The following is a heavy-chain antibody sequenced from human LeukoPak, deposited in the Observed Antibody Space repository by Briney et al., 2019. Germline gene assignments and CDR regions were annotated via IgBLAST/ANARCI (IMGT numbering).Heavy chain of an antibody. CDR2: IHTSGST. CDR1: GGSISSYY. J-gene: IGHJ6*03. CDR3: ARAADTNYYYYMDV. V-gene: IGHV4-4*07. D-gene: IGHD3-3*01. Sequence: PSETLSLTCTVSGGSISSYYWSWIRQPAGKGLEWIGRIHTSGSTNYNPSLKSRVTISVDKSKNQFSLKLSSVTAADTAVYYCARAADTNYYYYMDVWGKGTTVTVSS.